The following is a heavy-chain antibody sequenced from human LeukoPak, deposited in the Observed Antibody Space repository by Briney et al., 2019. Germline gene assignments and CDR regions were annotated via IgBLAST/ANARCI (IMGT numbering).Heavy chain of an antibody. J-gene: IGHJ6*03. CDR2: INHSGST. V-gene: IGHV4-34*01. D-gene: IGHD3-22*01. CDR1: GGSFSGYY. Sequence: PSETLSLTCAVYGGSFSGYYWSWIRQPPGKGLEWIGEINHSGSTNYNPSLKSRVTISVDTSENQFSLKLGSVTAADTAVYYCARGANYYDSSGYHYYYYYYMDVWGKGTTVTVSS. CDR3: ARGANYYDSSGYHYYYYYYMDV.